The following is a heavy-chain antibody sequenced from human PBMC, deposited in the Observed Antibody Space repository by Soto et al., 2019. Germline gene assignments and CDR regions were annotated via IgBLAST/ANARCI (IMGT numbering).Heavy chain of an antibody. D-gene: IGHD5-12*01. CDR1: GFTFSSYG. V-gene: IGHV3-33*01. J-gene: IGHJ4*02. Sequence: QVQLVESGGGVVQPGRSLRLSCAASGFTFSSYGMHWVRQAPGKGLEWVAVIWYDGSNKYYADSVKGRFTISRDNSKNTLYLQMNSLRAEDTAVYYCARDASIVATSPFDYWGQGTLVTVSS. CDR2: IWYDGSNK. CDR3: ARDASIVATSPFDY.